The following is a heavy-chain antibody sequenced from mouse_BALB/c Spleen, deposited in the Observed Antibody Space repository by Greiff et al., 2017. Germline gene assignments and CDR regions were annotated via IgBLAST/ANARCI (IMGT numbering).Heavy chain of an antibody. CDR2: IRNNANGYTT. D-gene: IGHD2-12*01. Sequence: EVKLQESGGGLVQPGGSLRLSCATSGFTFTDYYMSWVRQPPGKALEWLGFIRNNANGYTTEYSASVKGRFTISRDNSKSILYLQMNTLEAEDSASDYCARDSYDIDYWGQGTSLTVSS. J-gene: IGHJ4*01. CDR3: ARDSYDIDY. V-gene: IGHV7-3*02. CDR1: GFTFTDYY.